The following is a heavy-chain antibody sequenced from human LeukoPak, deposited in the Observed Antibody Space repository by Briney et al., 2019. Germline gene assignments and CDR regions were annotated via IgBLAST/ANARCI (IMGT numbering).Heavy chain of an antibody. V-gene: IGHV3-30*18. J-gene: IGHJ4*02. CDR2: ISYDGSNK. CDR3: AKWPSLRGGNSDWYFDY. Sequence: GRSLRLSCAASGLTFSSYGMHWVRQAPGKGLEWVAVISYDGSNKYYADSVKGRFTISRDNSKNTLYLQMNSLRAEDTAVYYCAKWPSLRGGNSDWYFDYWGQGTLVTVSS. D-gene: IGHD2-21*02. CDR1: GLTFSSYG.